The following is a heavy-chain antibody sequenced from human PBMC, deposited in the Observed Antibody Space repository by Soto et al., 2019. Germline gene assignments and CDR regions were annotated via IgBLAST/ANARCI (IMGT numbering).Heavy chain of an antibody. CDR3: ARGLSMYSDFWSGYYKGNYFDY. CDR2: INHSGST. J-gene: IGHJ4*02. D-gene: IGHD3-3*01. Sequence: SETLSLTCAVYGGSFSGYYWSWIRQPPGKGLEWIGEINHSGSTNYNPSLKSRVTISVDTSKNQFSLKLSSVTAADTAVYYCARGLSMYSDFWSGYYKGNYFDYWGQGTLVTVSS. V-gene: IGHV4-34*01. CDR1: GGSFSGYY.